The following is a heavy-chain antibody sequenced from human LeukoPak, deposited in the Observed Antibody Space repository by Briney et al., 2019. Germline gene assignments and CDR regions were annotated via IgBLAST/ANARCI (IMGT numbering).Heavy chain of an antibody. J-gene: IGHJ4*02. Sequence: GGSLRLSCTASGFTFSDYSMSWVRQAPGAGLEWVSAISPAGDSTTDADSVKGRFTISRDNSKSTLYLQMNSLRAEDTAVYYCTREGGYDPFEYWGQGTLVTVSS. CDR2: ISPAGDST. D-gene: IGHD5-12*01. V-gene: IGHV3-23*01. CDR3: TREGGYDPFEY. CDR1: GFTFSDYS.